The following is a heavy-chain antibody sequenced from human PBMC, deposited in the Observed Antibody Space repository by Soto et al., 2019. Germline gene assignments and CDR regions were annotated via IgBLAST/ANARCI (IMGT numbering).Heavy chain of an antibody. V-gene: IGHV3-30-3*01. D-gene: IGHD3-16*01. CDR2: ISYDGSNK. Sequence: GGSLRLSCAASGFTFSSYAMHWVRQAPGKGLEWVAVISYDGSNKYYADSVKGRFTISRDNSKNTLYLQMDSLRAEDTAVYYCAGELRFPPHNCFDPWGRGPLVTVSS. CDR3: AGELRFPPHNCFDP. CDR1: GFTFSSYA. J-gene: IGHJ5*02.